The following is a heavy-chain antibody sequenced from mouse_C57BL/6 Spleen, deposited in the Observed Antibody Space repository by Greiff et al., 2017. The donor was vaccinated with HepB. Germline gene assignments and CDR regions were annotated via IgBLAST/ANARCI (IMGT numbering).Heavy chain of an antibody. CDR1: GYTFTSYW. V-gene: IGHV1-50*01. J-gene: IGHJ1*03. CDR2: IDPSDSYT. Sequence: QVQLQQPGAELVKPGASVKLSCKASGYTFTSYWMQWVKQRPGQGLEWIGEIDPSDSYTNYNQKFKGKATLTVDTSSSTAYMQLSSLTSEDSAVYYCARQFPGYFDVWGTGTTVTVSS. CDR3: ARQFPGYFDV.